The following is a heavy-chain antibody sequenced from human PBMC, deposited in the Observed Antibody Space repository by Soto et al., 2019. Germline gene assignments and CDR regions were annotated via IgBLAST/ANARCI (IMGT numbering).Heavy chain of an antibody. CDR1: DGSIRSGGYY. CDR2: ISDNGRP. J-gene: IGHJ4*02. D-gene: IGHD3-10*01. Sequence: SETLSLTCSVSDGSIRSGGYYWSWIRLHPGKGLEWIGYISDNGRPYYNPSLKSRATISEDRSKNQFSLRLRSVTAADTAVYYCARSDSGSKNFDYWGQGTLVTVSS. CDR3: ARSDSGSKNFDY. V-gene: IGHV4-31*02.